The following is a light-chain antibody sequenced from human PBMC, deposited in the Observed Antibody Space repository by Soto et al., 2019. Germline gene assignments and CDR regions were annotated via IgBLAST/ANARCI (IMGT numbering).Light chain of an antibody. Sequence: QSALTQPASVSGSPGQSITISCTGTSSDVGGYNYVSWLQQHPGKAPKLMIYDVSNRPSGVSNRFSGSKSGNTASLSISGLQAEDEAAYYCSSYTSSSTLVFGGGPKLTVL. V-gene: IGLV2-14*01. CDR1: SSDVGGYNY. CDR2: DVS. J-gene: IGLJ3*02. CDR3: SSYTSSSTLV.